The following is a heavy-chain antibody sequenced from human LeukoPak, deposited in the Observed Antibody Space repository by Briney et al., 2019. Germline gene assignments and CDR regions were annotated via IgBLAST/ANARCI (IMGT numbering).Heavy chain of an antibody. CDR3: AREAAIMIFGVVTFNFDY. CDR2: IYTSGST. Sequence: SQTLSLTCTVSGGSISSGSYYWSWIRQPAGKGLEWIGRIYTSGSTNYNPSLKSRVTISVDTSKNQFSLKLSSVTAADTAVYYCAREAAIMIFGVVTFNFDYWGQGTLVTVSS. V-gene: IGHV4-61*02. J-gene: IGHJ4*02. CDR1: GGSISSGSYY. D-gene: IGHD3-3*01.